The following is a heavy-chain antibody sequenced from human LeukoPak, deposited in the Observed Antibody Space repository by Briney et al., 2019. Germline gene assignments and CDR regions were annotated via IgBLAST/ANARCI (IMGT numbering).Heavy chain of an antibody. CDR2: INPNSGGT. CDR3: ARSIIRGVITPY. J-gene: IGHJ4*02. D-gene: IGHD3-10*01. V-gene: IGHV1-2*02. CDR1: GYTFTGYY. Sequence: ASVKVSCKASGYTFTGYYMHRVRQAPGQGLEWMGWINPNSGGTNYAQKFQGRVTMTRDTSISTAYMELSRLRSDDTAVYYCARSIIRGVITPYWGQGTLVTVSS.